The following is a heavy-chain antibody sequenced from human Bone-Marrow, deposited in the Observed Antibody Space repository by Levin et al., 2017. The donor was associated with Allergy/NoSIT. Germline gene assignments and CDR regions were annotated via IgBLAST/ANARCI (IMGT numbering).Heavy chain of an antibody. D-gene: IGHD6-19*01. Sequence: PGGSLRLSCAASGFTFSSYAMHWVRQAPGKGLEWVAVISYDGSNKYYADSVKGRFTISRDNSKNTLYLQMNSLRAEDTAVYYCAREDYSSGWAFDYWGQGTLVTVSS. CDR2: ISYDGSNK. V-gene: IGHV3-30-3*01. CDR3: AREDYSSGWAFDY. CDR1: GFTFSSYA. J-gene: IGHJ4*02.